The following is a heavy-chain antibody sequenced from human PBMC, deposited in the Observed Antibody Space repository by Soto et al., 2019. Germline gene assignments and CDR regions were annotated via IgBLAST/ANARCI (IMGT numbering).Heavy chain of an antibody. CDR1: GYTFTSYD. CDR3: ARWPDGYYYYGMDV. CDR2: MNPNSGNT. V-gene: IGHV1-8*01. J-gene: IGHJ6*02. Sequence: QVQLVQSGAEVKKPGASVKVSCKASGYTFTSYDINWVRQATGQGLEWMGWMNPNSGNTGYAQKFQGRVIMTRNTSISTAYMELRSLRSEDTAVYYCARWPDGYYYYGMDVWGQGTTVTVSS.